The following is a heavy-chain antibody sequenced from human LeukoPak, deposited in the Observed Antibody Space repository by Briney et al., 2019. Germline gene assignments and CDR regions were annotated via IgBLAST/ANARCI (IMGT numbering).Heavy chain of an antibody. Sequence: GGSLRLSCAASGFTFSSYAMSWVRQAPGKGLEWVSTISGSGVGTYYADSVKGRFTISRDNSKNTLYLQMNSLRAEDTAVYYCASATMVRRYLGYWGQGTLVTVSP. D-gene: IGHD3-10*01. CDR3: ASATMVRRYLGY. CDR2: ISGSGVGT. V-gene: IGHV3-23*01. CDR1: GFTFSSYA. J-gene: IGHJ4*02.